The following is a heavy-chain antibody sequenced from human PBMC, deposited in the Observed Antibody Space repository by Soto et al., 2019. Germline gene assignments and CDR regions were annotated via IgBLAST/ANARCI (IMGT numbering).Heavy chain of an antibody. Sequence: QVQLVQSGAAVKRPGSSVKVSCQASGGPFSSYAISWVRQAPGQGLEWMGGLIPVFGTATYAQKFQGRVTITADESTSTAYRELSSLRSEDTAVDYCASLPRGYAIYYDYGMDVWGQGTTVT. V-gene: IGHV1-69*01. CDR2: LIPVFGTA. CDR1: GGPFSSYA. CDR3: ASLPRGYAIYYDYGMDV. D-gene: IGHD2-8*01. J-gene: IGHJ6*02.